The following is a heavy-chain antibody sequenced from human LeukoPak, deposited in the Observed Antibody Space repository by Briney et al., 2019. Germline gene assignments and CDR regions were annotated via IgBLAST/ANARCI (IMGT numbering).Heavy chain of an antibody. V-gene: IGHV4-30-2*01. CDR1: GGSISSGGYS. D-gene: IGHD3-22*01. CDR3: ARAGDSSGLLDY. J-gene: IGHJ4*02. CDR2: IYHSGST. Sequence: SETLSLTCAVSGGSISSGGYSWSWIRQPPGKGLEWVGYIYHSGSTYYNPSLKSRVTISVDRSKNQFSLSLNSVTAADTAVYYCARAGDSSGLLDYWGQGTLVTVSS.